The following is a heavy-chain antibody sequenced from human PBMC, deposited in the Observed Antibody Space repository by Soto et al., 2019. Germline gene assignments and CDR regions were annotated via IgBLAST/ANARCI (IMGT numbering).Heavy chain of an antibody. CDR3: ARAVAGLDVGPDYYYYRMDV. CDR1: GGTFSSYA. CDR2: IIPIFRTA. J-gene: IGHJ6*02. Sequence: SVKVSCKASGGTFSSYAISWVRQAPGQGLECMGGIIPIFRTAHYPQQDQGRATITADQSTSRAYMELSSLRAEDTAVYYWARAVAGLDVGPDYYYYRMDVWGQGTTVTVYS. V-gene: IGHV1-69*13. D-gene: IGHD6-19*01.